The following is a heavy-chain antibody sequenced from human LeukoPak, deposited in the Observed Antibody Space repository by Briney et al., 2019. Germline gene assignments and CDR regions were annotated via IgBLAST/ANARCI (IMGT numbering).Heavy chain of an antibody. Sequence: SETLSLTCAVYGGSFSGYYWSWIRQPPEKGLEWIGEIKHSGSTYYNPSLKSRVTISVDTSKNQFSLKLSSVTAADTAVYYCARGYYDFWSGYYTTTNNWFDPWGQGTLVTVSS. D-gene: IGHD3-3*01. CDR2: IKHSGST. V-gene: IGHV4-34*01. CDR3: ARGYYDFWSGYYTTTNNWFDP. CDR1: GGSFSGYY. J-gene: IGHJ5*02.